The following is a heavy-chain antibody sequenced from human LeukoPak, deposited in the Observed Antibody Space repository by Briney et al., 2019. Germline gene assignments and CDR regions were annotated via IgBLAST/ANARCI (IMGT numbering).Heavy chain of an antibody. CDR3: ATSGVGYYYYMDV. V-gene: IGHV1-69*06. CDR1: GGTFSSYA. J-gene: IGHJ6*03. Sequence: SVKVSCKASGGTFSSYAISWVRQAPGQGLEWMGGIIPIFGTANYAQKFQGRVTITADKSTSTAYMELSSLRSEDTAVYYCATSGVGYYYYMDVWGKGTTVTISS. D-gene: IGHD7-27*01. CDR2: IIPIFGTA.